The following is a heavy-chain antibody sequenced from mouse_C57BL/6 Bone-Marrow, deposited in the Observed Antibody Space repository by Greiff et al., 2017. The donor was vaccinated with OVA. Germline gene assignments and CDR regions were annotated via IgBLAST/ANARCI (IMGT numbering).Heavy chain of an antibody. CDR1: GYAFSSYW. CDR2: IYPGDGDT. D-gene: IGHD4-1*01. J-gene: IGHJ1*03. V-gene: IGHV1-80*01. Sequence: QVQLQQSGAELVKPGASVKISCEASGYAFSSYWMNWVKQRPGKGLEWIGQIYPGDGDTNYNGKFKGKATLTADKSSSTAYMQRSSLTSEDSAVYFCAGGTLYWYFDVWGTGTTVTVSS. CDR3: AGGTLYWYFDV.